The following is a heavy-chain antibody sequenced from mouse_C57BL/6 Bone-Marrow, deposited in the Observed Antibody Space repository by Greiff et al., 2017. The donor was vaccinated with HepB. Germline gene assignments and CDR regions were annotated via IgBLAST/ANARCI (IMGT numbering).Heavy chain of an antibody. V-gene: IGHV5-6*01. CDR1: GFTFSSYG. J-gene: IGHJ3*01. Sequence: EVKLMESGGDLVKPGGSLKLSCAASGFTFSSYGMSWVRQTPDKRLEWVATISSGGSYTYYPDSVKGRFTISRDNAKNTLYLQMSSLKSEDTAMYYCARWGFAYWGQGTLVTVSA. CDR2: ISSGGSYT. CDR3: ARWGFAY.